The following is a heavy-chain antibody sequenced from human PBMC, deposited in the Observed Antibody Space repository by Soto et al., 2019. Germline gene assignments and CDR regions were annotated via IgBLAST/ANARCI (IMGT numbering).Heavy chain of an antibody. CDR3: ARDLITDWGSSGYLNWFDP. V-gene: IGHV4-31*03. CDR2: IYYSGST. J-gene: IGHJ5*02. Sequence: QVQLQESGPGLVKPSQTLSLTCTVSGGSISSGGYYWSWIRQHPGKGLEWIGYIYYSGSTYYNPSLKSRVTISVDTSKNQFSLKLSSVTAADTAVYYCARDLITDWGSSGYLNWFDPWGQGTLVTVSS. D-gene: IGHD3-22*01. CDR1: GGSISSGGYY.